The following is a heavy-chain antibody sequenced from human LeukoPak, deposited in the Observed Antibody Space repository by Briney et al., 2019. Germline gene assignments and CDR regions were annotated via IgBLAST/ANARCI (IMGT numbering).Heavy chain of an antibody. J-gene: IGHJ4*02. CDR3: ARDQAYFDY. Sequence: QPGGSLRLSCAASGFTFSNYAMSWVRQAPGKGLQWVSAISGSDGSTNFADSVKGRFTISRDNSKNTLYLQMNSLRAEDTAVYYCARDQAYFDYWGQGTLVTVSS. V-gene: IGHV3-23*01. CDR1: GFTFSNYA. CDR2: ISGSDGST.